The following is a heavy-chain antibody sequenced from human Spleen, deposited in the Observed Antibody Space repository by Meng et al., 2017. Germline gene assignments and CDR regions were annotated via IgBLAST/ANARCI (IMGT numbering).Heavy chain of an antibody. CDR2: ISGYGGSI. CDR3: ARSPIDKYDLSALPLDY. Sequence: GESLKISCAASGFTFSTYIMTWVRQAPGKGLEWVSGISGYGGSIDYGDSVKGRFTVSRDNSKNTVFLQINSLRVEDTAVYYCARSPIDKYDLSALPLDYWGQGTLVTVSS. CDR1: GFTFSTYI. V-gene: IGHV3-23*01. D-gene: IGHD3-16*01. J-gene: IGHJ4*02.